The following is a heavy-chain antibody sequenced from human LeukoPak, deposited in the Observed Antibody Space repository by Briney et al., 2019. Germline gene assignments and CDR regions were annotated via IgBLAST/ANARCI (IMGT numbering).Heavy chain of an antibody. CDR2: ISYDGSNK. V-gene: IGHV3-30-3*01. J-gene: IGHJ5*02. D-gene: IGHD6-13*01. CDR3: ARDTQEQGNWFDP. CDR1: GFTFSNYA. Sequence: GGSLRLSCAASGFTFSNYAIHWVRQAPGKGLEWVALISYDGSNKYYADSVKGRFTISRDNSKNTLYPQMNSLRPEDMAVHYCARDTQEQGNWFDPWGQGTLVTVSS.